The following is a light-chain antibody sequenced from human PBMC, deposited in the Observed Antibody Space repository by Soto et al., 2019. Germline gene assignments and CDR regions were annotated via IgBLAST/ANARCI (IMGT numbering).Light chain of an antibody. CDR2: KAS. CDR1: QDISSW. Sequence: IQIPQSQTPLSGSVGDRVTITFRASQDISSWLAWYQQKPEKAPKLLIYKASTLKSGVPSRFSGSGSGTEFTLTISSLQPDDFATYYCQHYNSYSEAFGQGTKV. J-gene: IGKJ1*01. CDR3: QHYNSYSEA. V-gene: IGKV1-5*03.